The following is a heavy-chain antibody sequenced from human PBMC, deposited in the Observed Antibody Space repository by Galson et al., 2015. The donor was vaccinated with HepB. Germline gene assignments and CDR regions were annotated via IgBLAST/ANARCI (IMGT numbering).Heavy chain of an antibody. J-gene: IGHJ4*02. Sequence: SVKVSCKASGYTFTGYYMHWVRQAPGQGLEWMGIINPSGGSTSYAQKFQGRVTMTRDTSTSTVYMELSSLRSEDTAVYYCARDLESRYGGRWYYFDYWGQGTLVTVSS. V-gene: IGHV1-46*01. CDR3: ARDLESRYGGRWYYFDY. CDR2: INPSGGST. CDR1: GYTFTGYY. D-gene: IGHD1-26*01.